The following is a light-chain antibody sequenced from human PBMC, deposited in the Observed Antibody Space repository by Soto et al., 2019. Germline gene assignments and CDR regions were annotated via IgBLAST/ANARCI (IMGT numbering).Light chain of an antibody. Sequence: DLQMTQSPSSLSASVGDRVTITCRASQSISSYLNWYQQKPGRAPKLLIYDASSLESGVPSRFSGSGSGTEFTLTISSLQPDDFATYYCQQYNSYLLTFGGGTKVDSK. J-gene: IGKJ4*01. CDR2: DAS. CDR3: QQYNSYLLT. CDR1: QSISSY. V-gene: IGKV1-5*01.